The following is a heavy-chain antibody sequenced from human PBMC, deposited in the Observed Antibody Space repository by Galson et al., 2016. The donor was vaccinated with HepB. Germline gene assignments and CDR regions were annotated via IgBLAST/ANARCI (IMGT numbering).Heavy chain of an antibody. D-gene: IGHD2-2*03. J-gene: IGHJ4*02. V-gene: IGHV3-64*02. CDR2: TNGNGDCT. CDR1: GFTFSSYS. CDR3: ARVGSGYDY. Sequence: SLRLSCAASGFTFSSYSMHWVRQAPGQGLEYVSATNGNGDCTYYSDSVKGRFTISRDNSKNMLYLQMDSLRVGDMAVYYCARVGSGYDYWGQGTLVTVSS.